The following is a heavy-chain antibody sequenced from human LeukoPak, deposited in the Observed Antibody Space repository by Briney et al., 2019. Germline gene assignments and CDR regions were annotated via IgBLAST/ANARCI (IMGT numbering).Heavy chain of an antibody. J-gene: IGHJ4*02. D-gene: IGHD2-8*01. V-gene: IGHV3-23*01. CDR2: ISGSGGST. CDR3: AKVFFMDY. CDR1: AFTFRSYA. Sequence: GGSLRLSCAASAFTFRSYAMSWVRQAGGKGLEWVSAISGSGGSTYYADSVKGRFTISRDNSKNTLYLQMSSLRAEDTAVYYCAKVFFMDYWGQGTLVTVSS.